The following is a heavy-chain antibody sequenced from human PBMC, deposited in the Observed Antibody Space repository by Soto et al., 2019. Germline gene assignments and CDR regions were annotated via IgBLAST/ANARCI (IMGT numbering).Heavy chain of an antibody. CDR1: GFTFSSYA. CDR3: AKATSVLAARPKNAFDI. D-gene: IGHD6-6*01. J-gene: IGHJ3*02. Sequence: VQLLESGGGLVQPAGSLRLSCAASGFTFSSYAMSWVRQAPGKGLEWVSAISGSGGSTYYADSVKGRFTISRDYSKNTLYLQMNSLRAEDTAVYYCAKATSVLAARPKNAFDIWGQGTMVTVSS. CDR2: ISGSGGST. V-gene: IGHV3-23*01.